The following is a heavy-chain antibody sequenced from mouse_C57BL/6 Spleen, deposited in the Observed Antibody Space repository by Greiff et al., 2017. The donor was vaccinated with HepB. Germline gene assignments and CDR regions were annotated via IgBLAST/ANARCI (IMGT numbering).Heavy chain of an antibody. CDR3: AREGYGNYGDWYFDV. D-gene: IGHD2-1*01. V-gene: IGHV5-16*01. Sequence: EVKLMESEGGLVQPGSSMKLSCTASGFTFSDYYMAWVRQVPEKGLEWVANINYDGSSTYYLDSLKSRFIISRDNAKNILYLQMSSLKSEDTATYYCAREGYGNYGDWYFDVWGTGTTVTVSS. CDR2: INYDGSST. J-gene: IGHJ1*03. CDR1: GFTFSDYY.